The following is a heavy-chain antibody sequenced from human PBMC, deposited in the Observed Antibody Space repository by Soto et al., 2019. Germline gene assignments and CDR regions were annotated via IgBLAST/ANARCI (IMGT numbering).Heavy chain of an antibody. CDR2: IIPLLGET. CDR3: ARGLGGRMDD. CDR1: GTIFSSYT. J-gene: IGHJ6*02. D-gene: IGHD3-16*01. Sequence: QVQLVQSGAEVKKPGSSVRVSCKASGTIFSSYTISWVRQAPGQGLEWKGRIIPLLGETNSAQKFQGRVTLTADKSTNTAYMELNSLRLEDTAVYYCARGLGGRMDDWGQGTTVTVSS. V-gene: IGHV1-69*08.